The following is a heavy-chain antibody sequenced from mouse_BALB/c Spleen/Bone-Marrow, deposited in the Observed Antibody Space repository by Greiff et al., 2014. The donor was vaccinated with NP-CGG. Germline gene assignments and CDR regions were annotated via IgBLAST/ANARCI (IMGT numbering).Heavy chain of an antibody. V-gene: IGHV1S16*01. CDR3: TREGAY. CDR2: INHSNGYT. Sequence: VQLQQSGAKLVKPGASVKLSCKASGYTFTSYYMYWVKQRPGQGLEWIGEINHSNGYTNFNEKFKSKATLTVDKSSSTAYMQLSSLTSEDSAVYYCTREGAYWGQGTLVTVSA. J-gene: IGHJ3*01. CDR1: GYTFTSYY.